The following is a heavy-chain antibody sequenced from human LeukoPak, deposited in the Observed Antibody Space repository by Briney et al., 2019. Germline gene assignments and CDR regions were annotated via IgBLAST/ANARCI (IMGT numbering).Heavy chain of an antibody. J-gene: IGHJ4*02. Sequence: GGSLRLSCAASGFTFSSYGMSWVGAPPGGGLEGVATMTDKGGTSHYADSVKGRFTISRDSSKNMLYLQRNSVRVEDTALYYCAKLIPYSGWPYDYWGQGTLVTVSS. V-gene: IGHV3-23*01. CDR2: MTDKGGTS. CDR1: GFTFSSYG. CDR3: AKLIPYSGWPYDY. D-gene: IGHD5-12*01.